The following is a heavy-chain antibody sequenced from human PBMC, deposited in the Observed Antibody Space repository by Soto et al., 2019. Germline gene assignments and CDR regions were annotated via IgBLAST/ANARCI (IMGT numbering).Heavy chain of an antibody. CDR2: FFFSGST. Sequence: SETLSLTCTVSGGSISSYYWSWIRQPPGKGLERIGYFFFSGSTIYNPSLKILVTISIDTSKNQFSLKLSSVTAADTAVYYCARVVYYSSGYLGPRPYYYYYGMDVWGQGTTVTVSS. CDR3: ARVVYYSSGYLGPRPYYYYYGMDV. J-gene: IGHJ6*02. V-gene: IGHV4-59*01. D-gene: IGHD3-22*01. CDR1: GGSISSYY.